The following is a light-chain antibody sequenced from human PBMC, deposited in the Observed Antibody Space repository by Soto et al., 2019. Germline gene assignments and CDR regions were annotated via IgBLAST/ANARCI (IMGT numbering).Light chain of an antibody. CDR1: QDVGIY. Sequence: DIQMTQSPSSVSASVGDRVTITCRASQDVGIYLAWYQQRPGKAPNLLMNAASRLQSTVPSRFSGSGSGTEFILTISSLQPEDFATYYCQQSNMFPWTFGQGTKVEVK. CDR2: AAS. J-gene: IGKJ1*01. CDR3: QQSNMFPWT. V-gene: IGKV1-12*01.